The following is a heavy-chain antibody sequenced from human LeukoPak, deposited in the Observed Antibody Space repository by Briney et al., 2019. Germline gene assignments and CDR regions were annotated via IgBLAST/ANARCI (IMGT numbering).Heavy chain of an antibody. CDR2: ISGSGGST. V-gene: IGHV3-23*01. CDR1: GFSFSSYA. J-gene: IGHJ4*02. Sequence: PGGTLRLSCAASGFSFSSYAMSWVRQAPGKGLEWVSSISGSGGSTYYADSVKGRFIISRDNSKNTLYLQMNSLRAEDTAVYYCAKGIVGADYFDYWGQGTLVTVSS. D-gene: IGHD1-26*01. CDR3: AKGIVGADYFDY.